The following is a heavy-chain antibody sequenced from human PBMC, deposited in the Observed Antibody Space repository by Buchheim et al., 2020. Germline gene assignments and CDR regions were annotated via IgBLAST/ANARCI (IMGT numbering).Heavy chain of an antibody. J-gene: IGHJ5*01. CDR2: IDKSGSVI. CDR3: ARGWFDS. V-gene: IGHV3-48*03. Sequence: EVQLVESGGGLVQPGGSLRLSCEVSGFTFGSHEMNWVRQAPGKGLEWISYIDKSGSVIFYADSVRGRFTISRDNAKNSLYLQMGSLGAEDSALYYCARGWFDSWGQGTL. CDR1: GFTFGSHE.